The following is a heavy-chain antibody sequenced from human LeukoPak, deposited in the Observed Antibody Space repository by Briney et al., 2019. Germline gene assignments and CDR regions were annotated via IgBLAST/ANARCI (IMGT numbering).Heavy chain of an antibody. D-gene: IGHD5-12*01. CDR2: IYYSGST. CDR1: GGSISSSSYY. CDR3: ARVEWLRKVFDY. J-gene: IGHJ4*02. V-gene: IGHV4-39*07. Sequence: PSETLSLTCTVSGGSISSSSYYWGWIRLPPGKGLEWIGSIYYSGSTYYNPSLKSRVTISVDTSKNQFSLKLSSVTAADTAVYYCARVEWLRKVFDYWGQGTLVTVSS.